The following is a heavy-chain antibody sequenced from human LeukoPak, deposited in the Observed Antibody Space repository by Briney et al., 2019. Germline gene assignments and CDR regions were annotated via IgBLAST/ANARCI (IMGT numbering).Heavy chain of an antibody. D-gene: IGHD6-13*01. J-gene: IGHJ4*02. Sequence: GGSLRLSCAASGFTFSSYSMNWVRQAPGKGLEWVSGINWNGGSTGYADSVKGRFTISRDNAKNSLYLQMNSLRAEDTALYYCARELRPRGYSSIGYWGQGTLVTVSS. V-gene: IGHV3-20*04. CDR1: GFTFSSYS. CDR3: ARELRPRGYSSIGY. CDR2: INWNGGST.